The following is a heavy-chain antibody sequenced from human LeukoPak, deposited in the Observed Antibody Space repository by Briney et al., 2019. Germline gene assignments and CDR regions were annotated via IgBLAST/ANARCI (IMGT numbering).Heavy chain of an antibody. V-gene: IGHV3-23*01. CDR2: ISASGGTT. D-gene: IGHD1-26*01. J-gene: IGHJ6*02. CDR3: AESSSMGSYAYYGLDV. CDR1: GFTFSSCA. Sequence: GGSLRLSCAASGFTFSSCAMNWVRQAPGKGLQWVSTISASGGTTSYADSVKGRFTISRDNSKNTLYLLMNSLRAEDTAVFYCAESSSMGSYAYYGLDVWGQGTTVTVSS.